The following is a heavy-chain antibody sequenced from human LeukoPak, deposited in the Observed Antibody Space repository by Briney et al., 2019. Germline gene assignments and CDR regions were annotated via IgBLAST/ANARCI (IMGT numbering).Heavy chain of an antibody. CDR2: IYGSSRT. Sequence: GGSLRLSCAGSGFIVSSNYMSWVRQAAGKGLEWVSVIYGSSRTYYADSVKGRFTISRDNSKNTLYLQMNSLRAEDTAVYYCAKEMGATNYFEYWGQGTLVTVSS. CDR3: AKEMGATNYFEY. CDR1: GFIVSSNY. D-gene: IGHD1-26*01. V-gene: IGHV3-66*01. J-gene: IGHJ4*02.